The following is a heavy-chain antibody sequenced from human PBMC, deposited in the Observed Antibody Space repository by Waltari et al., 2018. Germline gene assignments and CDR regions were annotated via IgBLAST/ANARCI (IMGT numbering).Heavy chain of an antibody. CDR1: GYTFTDYY. Sequence: EVQLVQSGAEVKKPGATVKISCKVSGYTFTDYYMHWVQQAPGKGLEWMGLVDPEDGETIYAQKFQGRVTITADKSTSTAYMELSSLRSEDTAVYYCARGQQSWPGDFDLWGRGTLVTVSS. CDR3: ARGQQSWPGDFDL. J-gene: IGHJ2*01. V-gene: IGHV1-69-2*01. CDR2: VDPEDGET. D-gene: IGHD6-13*01.